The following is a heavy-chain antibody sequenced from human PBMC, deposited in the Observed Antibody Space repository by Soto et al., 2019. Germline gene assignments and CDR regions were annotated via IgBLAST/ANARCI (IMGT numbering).Heavy chain of an antibody. D-gene: IGHD2-2*02. J-gene: IGHJ4*02. CDR2: ISAYNGNT. Sequence: QVQLVQSGAEVKKPGASVKVSCKASGYTFTSYGISWVRQAPGQGLEWMGWISAYNGNTNYAQKLQGRVTMTTDTTTSTAYMELRSLRSDDTAVYYCASLGYCSSTSCYRPLDYWGQGTLVTVSS. V-gene: IGHV1-18*01. CDR3: ASLGYCSSTSCYRPLDY. CDR1: GYTFTSYG.